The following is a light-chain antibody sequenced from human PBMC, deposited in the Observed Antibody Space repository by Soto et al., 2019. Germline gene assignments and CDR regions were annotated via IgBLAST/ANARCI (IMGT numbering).Light chain of an antibody. CDR2: RNN. J-gene: IGLJ2*01. CDR3: GGWDDILSGPV. CDR1: SSNIGSNY. V-gene: IGLV1-47*01. Sequence: QSVLTQPPSASGTPGQRVNISCSGSSSNIGSNYVYWYRQFPGTAPKLLIQRNNQRPSGVPARFSGSKSGTSASLAISGLRSEDEADYYCGGWDDILSGPVFGGGTKVTVL.